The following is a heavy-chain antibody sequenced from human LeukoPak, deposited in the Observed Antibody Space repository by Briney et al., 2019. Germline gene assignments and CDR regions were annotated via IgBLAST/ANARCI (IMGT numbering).Heavy chain of an antibody. CDR2: IYTSGST. J-gene: IGHJ5*02. D-gene: IGHD3-3*01. V-gene: IGHV4-4*09. CDR1: GGSISSYY. CDR3: ARGRGDFWSGYSWFDP. Sequence: PSETLSLTCTVSGGSISSYYWSWIRQPPGKELEWIGYIYTSGSTNYNPSLKSRVTISVDTSKNQFSLKLSSVTAADTAVYYCARGRGDFWSGYSWFDPWGQGTLVTVSS.